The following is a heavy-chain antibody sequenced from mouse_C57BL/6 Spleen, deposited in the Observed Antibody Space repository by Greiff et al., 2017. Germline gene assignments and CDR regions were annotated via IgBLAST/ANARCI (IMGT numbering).Heavy chain of an antibody. CDR2: IYPGDGDT. CDR1: GYAFSSYW. V-gene: IGHV1-80*01. Sequence: QVQLQQSGAELVKPGASVKISCKSSGYAFSSYWMNWVKQRPGKGLEWIGQIYPGDGDTNYNGKFKGRATLNADKSSSTAYMQLSSLTSEDSAVYVCARAGGTKAMDYWGQGASVTVSS. CDR3: ARAGGTKAMDY. D-gene: IGHD3-3*01. J-gene: IGHJ4*01.